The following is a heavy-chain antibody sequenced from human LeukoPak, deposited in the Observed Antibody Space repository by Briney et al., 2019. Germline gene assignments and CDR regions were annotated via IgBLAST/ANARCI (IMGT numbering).Heavy chain of an antibody. CDR2: INPNSGGT. D-gene: IGHD2-15*01. Sequence: GTSVKVSCKASGYTFTGYYMHWVRQAPGQGLEWMGWINPNSGGTNYAQKFQGRVTMTRDTSISTAYMELSRLRSDDTAVYYCARSSGIVVVVDGWFDPWGQGTLVTVSS. CDR1: GYTFTGYY. V-gene: IGHV1-2*02. CDR3: ARSSGIVVVVDGWFDP. J-gene: IGHJ5*02.